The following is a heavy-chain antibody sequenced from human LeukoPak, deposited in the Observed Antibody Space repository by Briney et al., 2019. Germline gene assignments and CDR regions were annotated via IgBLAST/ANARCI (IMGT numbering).Heavy chain of an antibody. V-gene: IGHV3-33*01. J-gene: IGHJ4*02. CDR1: GFTFSSYG. CDR2: IWYDGSNN. Sequence: GRSLRLSGAASGFTFSSYGMHWVRQAPGKGLERVAIIWYDGSNNYYADSVKGRFTISRDNSKNTLSLQMNSLRAEDTAVYYCARVAAWDSSGYLFDYWGQGTLVTVSS. D-gene: IGHD3-22*01. CDR3: ARVAAWDSSGYLFDY.